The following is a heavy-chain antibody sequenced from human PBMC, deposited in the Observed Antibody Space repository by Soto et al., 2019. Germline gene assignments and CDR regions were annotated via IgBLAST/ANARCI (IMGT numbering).Heavy chain of an antibody. CDR1: GYSFTSYW. CDR3: ARRGPNPYYYYGMDV. Sequence: PGESLKISCKGSGYSFTSYWISWVRQMPGKGLEWMGRIDPSDSYTNYSPSFQGHVTISADKSISTAYLQWSSLKASDTAMYYCARRGPNPYYYYGMDVWGQGTTVTVSS. J-gene: IGHJ6*02. CDR2: IDPSDSYT. V-gene: IGHV5-10-1*01.